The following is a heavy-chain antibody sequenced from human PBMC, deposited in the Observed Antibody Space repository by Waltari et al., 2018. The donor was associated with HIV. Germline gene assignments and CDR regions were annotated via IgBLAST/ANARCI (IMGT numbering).Heavy chain of an antibody. Sequence: EVQLVESGGGLVQPGGSLRLSCAASGFTFSSYSMNWVRQAPGKGLEWVSYISSSSSTIYYADSVKGRFTISRDNAKNSLYLQMNSLRAEDTAVYYCARKILTGHYYYYGMDVWGQGTTVTVSS. D-gene: IGHD3-9*01. CDR2: ISSSSSTI. CDR3: ARKILTGHYYYYGMDV. CDR1: GFTFSSYS. V-gene: IGHV3-48*04. J-gene: IGHJ6*02.